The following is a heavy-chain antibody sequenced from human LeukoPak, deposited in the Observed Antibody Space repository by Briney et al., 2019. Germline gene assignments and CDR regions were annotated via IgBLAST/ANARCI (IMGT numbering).Heavy chain of an antibody. D-gene: IGHD3-16*02. CDR2: IYHSGST. Sequence: SGTPSLTCAVSGGSISSSNWWSWVRQPPGKGLEWIGEIYHSGSTNYNPSLKSRVTISVDKSKNQFSLKLSSVTAADTAVYYCARDRGYDYVWGSYRSGYYFDYWGQGTLVTVSS. V-gene: IGHV4-4*02. CDR1: GGSISSSNW. J-gene: IGHJ4*02. CDR3: ARDRGYDYVWGSYRSGYYFDY.